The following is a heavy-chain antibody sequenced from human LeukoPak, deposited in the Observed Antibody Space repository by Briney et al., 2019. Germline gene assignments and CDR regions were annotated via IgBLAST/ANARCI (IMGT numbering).Heavy chain of an antibody. Sequence: PGGSLRLSCAASGFTFASYAMTWVRQAPGKGLEWVSSISSSSYIYYADSVKGRFTISRDNAKNSLYLQMNSLRAEDTAVYYCARAGSEEYYFDYWGQGTLVTVSS. CDR3: ARAGSEEYYFDY. J-gene: IGHJ4*02. CDR1: GFTFASYA. V-gene: IGHV3-21*01. CDR2: ISSSSYI. D-gene: IGHD1-26*01.